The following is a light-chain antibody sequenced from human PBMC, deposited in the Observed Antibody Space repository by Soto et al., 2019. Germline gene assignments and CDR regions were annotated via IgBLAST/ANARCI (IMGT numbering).Light chain of an antibody. V-gene: IGLV2-14*01. CDR1: SSDVGGYNY. Sequence: QSVLTQPASVSGSPGQSITISCTGTSSDVGGYNYVSWYQQHPGKAPKLMIYEVSNRPSGVSNRFSGSQSGNTASLTISGLQAEDEADYYCSSYASSSTLVLGGGTKLTVL. J-gene: IGLJ2*01. CDR2: EVS. CDR3: SSYASSSTLV.